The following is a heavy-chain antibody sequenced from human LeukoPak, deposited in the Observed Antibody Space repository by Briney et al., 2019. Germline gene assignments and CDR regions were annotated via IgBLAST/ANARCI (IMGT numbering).Heavy chain of an antibody. CDR1: GYTFTSYY. Sequence: ASVKVSCKASGYTFTSYYKHWVRQAPGQGLEWMGISNPSGGSTSYAQKFQGRVTMTRDTSTSTVYMELSSLRSEDTAVYYCARDPLYSGSYFHLHYYYGMDVWGQGTTVTVSS. J-gene: IGHJ6*02. CDR3: ARDPLYSGSYFHLHYYYGMDV. CDR2: SNPSGGST. D-gene: IGHD1-26*01. V-gene: IGHV1-46*01.